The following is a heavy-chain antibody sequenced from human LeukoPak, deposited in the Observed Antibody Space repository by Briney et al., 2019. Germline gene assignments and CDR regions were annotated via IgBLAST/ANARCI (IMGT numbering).Heavy chain of an antibody. J-gene: IGHJ3*02. V-gene: IGHV3-48*01. Sequence: GGSLRLPCAASGFTFSSYSMNWVRQAPGKGLEWVSYISSSSSTIYYADSVKGRFTISRDNAKNSLYLQMNSLRAEDTAVYYCAREYCSGGSCYPGDAFDIWGQGTMVTVSS. CDR3: AREYCSGGSCYPGDAFDI. D-gene: IGHD2-15*01. CDR1: GFTFSSYS. CDR2: ISSSSSTI.